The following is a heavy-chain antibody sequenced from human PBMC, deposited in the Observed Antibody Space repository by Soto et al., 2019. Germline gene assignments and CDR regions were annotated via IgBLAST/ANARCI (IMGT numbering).Heavy chain of an antibody. D-gene: IGHD5-12*01. J-gene: IGHJ4*02. V-gene: IGHV1-69*13. CDR1: GGTFSSYA. CDR3: ARLSGYDRDFDY. Sequence: ASVKVSCKASGGTFSSYAISWVRQAPGQGLEWMGGIIPTFGTANYAQKFQGRVTITADESTSTAYMELSSLRSEDTAVYYCARLSGYDRDFDYWGQGTLVTVSS. CDR2: IIPTFGTA.